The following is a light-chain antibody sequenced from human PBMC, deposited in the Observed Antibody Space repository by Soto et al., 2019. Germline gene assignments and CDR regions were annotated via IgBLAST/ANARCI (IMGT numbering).Light chain of an antibody. Sequence: EIVWSQSXATLSFSTGEXXXXXXXASQSVSSYLAWKQQQXGQAPRLLIYVASXRATGIPGRFSGSGSATDFTLTISSLEPEDFAVYYCQQRRNWPFTFGGGTKVDIK. CDR2: VAS. CDR3: QQRRNWPFT. J-gene: IGKJ4*02. CDR1: QSVSSY. V-gene: IGKV3-11*01.